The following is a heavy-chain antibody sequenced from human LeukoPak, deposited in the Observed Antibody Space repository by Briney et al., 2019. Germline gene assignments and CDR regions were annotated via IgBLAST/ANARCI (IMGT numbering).Heavy chain of an antibody. CDR3: TTFWTGHYVVDY. CDR2: IESNSDGGAT. D-gene: IGHD3/OR15-3a*01. V-gene: IGHV3-15*04. Sequence: GGSLRLSCAASGFTFSSYWMSWVRQAPGKGMEWVGRIESNSDGGATEYAAPVKGRFTISRDDSKTTLYLQMNSLKTEDTAVYYCTTFWTGHYVVDYWGQGTLVTVSS. CDR1: GFTFSSYW. J-gene: IGHJ4*02.